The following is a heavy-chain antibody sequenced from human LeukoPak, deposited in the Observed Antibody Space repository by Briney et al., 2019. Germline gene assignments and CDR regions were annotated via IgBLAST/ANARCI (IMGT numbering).Heavy chain of an antibody. Sequence: PGRSLRLSCAASGFTFSSYGMHWVRQAPGKGLEWVAVISYDGSNKYYADSVKGRFTISRDNSKNTLYLQMNSLRAEDTAVYYCAKARPLLEAARTYLVYWGQGTMVTVSS. D-gene: IGHD6-6*01. CDR2: ISYDGSNK. V-gene: IGHV3-30*18. J-gene: IGHJ4*02. CDR3: AKARPLLEAARTYLVY. CDR1: GFTFSSYG.